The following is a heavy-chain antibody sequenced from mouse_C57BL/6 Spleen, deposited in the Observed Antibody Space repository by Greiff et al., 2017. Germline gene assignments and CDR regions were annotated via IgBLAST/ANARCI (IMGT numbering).Heavy chain of an antibody. V-gene: IGHV1-7*01. J-gene: IGHJ4*01. CDR2: IYPSGGYN. CDR1: GYTFTSYW. CDR3: ARGDYGNYDAMDY. D-gene: IGHD2-1*01. Sequence: VQLQQSGAELAKPGASVKLSCKASGYTFTSYWMHWVKQRPGQGLEWIGYIYPSGGYNKYNQKFKDKATLTADKSSSTAYMQLSSLTYEDYAVYYCARGDYGNYDAMDYWGQGTSVTVSS.